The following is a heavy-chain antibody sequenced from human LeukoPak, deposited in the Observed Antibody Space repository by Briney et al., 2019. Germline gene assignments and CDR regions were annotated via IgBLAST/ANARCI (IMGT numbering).Heavy chain of an antibody. CDR3: ARDPGIVVAGGFPSAL. Sequence: ASVKVSCKASGYTFTSYYMHWVRQAPGQGLEWMGIINPSGGSTSYAQKFQGRVTMTRDTSTSTVYMELSSLRSEDTAVYYCARDPGIVVAGGFPSALWGQGTLVIVSS. CDR1: GYTFTSYY. CDR2: INPSGGST. V-gene: IGHV1-46*01. J-gene: IGHJ4*02. D-gene: IGHD6-19*01.